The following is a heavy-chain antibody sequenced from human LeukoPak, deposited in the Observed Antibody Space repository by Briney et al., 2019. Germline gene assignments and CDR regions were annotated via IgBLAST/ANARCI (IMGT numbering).Heavy chain of an antibody. CDR2: ISGSGGST. V-gene: IGHV3-23*01. D-gene: IGHD3-16*01. J-gene: IGHJ6*02. CDR1: GFTFSSYA. CDR3: ARGHYGMDV. Sequence: PGGSLRLSCAASGFTFSSYAMSWVRQAPGKGLEWVSAISGSGGSTYYADSVKGRFTISRDNAMNLVYLQMNSLRVEDTAVYYCARGHYGMDVWGQGTTVTVSS.